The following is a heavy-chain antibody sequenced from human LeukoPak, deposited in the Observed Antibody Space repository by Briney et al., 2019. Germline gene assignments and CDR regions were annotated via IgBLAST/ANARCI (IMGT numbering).Heavy chain of an antibody. Sequence: SETLSLTCTVSGGSISSSSYYWGWIRQPPGKGLEWIGNIYYSGSTYYNPSLKSRVTISVDTSKNQFSLKLSSVTAADTAVYYCARVHAGYSSSWYPAYYYYYYMDVWGKGTTVTISS. CDR1: GGSISSSSYY. CDR2: IYYSGST. CDR3: ARVHAGYSSSWYPAYYYYYYMDV. J-gene: IGHJ6*03. V-gene: IGHV4-39*07. D-gene: IGHD6-13*01.